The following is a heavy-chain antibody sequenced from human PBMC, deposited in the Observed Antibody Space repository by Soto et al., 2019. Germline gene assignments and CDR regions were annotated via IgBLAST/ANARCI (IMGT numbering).Heavy chain of an antibody. Sequence: QVQLVQSGAEVKKPGSSVTVSCKASGGTFSSYTISWVRQAPGQGLEWMGGIIPIFGTANYAQKFQGRVTITAAEFTSTAYMELSSLRSEDTAVYYCARGNQRWLQLWYFDLWGRGTLVTVSS. D-gene: IGHD5-12*01. J-gene: IGHJ2*01. CDR1: GGTFSSYT. CDR3: ARGNQRWLQLWYFDL. CDR2: IIPIFGTA. V-gene: IGHV1-69*12.